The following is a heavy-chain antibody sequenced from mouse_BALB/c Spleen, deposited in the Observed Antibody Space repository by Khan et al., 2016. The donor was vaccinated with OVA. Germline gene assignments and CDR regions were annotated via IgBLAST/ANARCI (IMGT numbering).Heavy chain of an antibody. D-gene: IGHD1-1*01. Sequence: VQLKESGGDLMEPGESLKISCAASGFTFSTYGMSWVRQAPGKGLEWVATISTGGHYPSYPDSVRGRFTISSDNATNTLYLQMTSLKYEDTAMFYCARLAYYYDSEGLAYWGQGTLVTVSA. CDR3: ARLAYYYDSEGLAY. J-gene: IGHJ3*01. CDR1: GFTFSTYG. V-gene: IGHV5-6*01. CDR2: ISTGGHYP.